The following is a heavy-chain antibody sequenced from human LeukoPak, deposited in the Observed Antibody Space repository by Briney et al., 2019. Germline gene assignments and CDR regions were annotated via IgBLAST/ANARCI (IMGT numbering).Heavy chain of an antibody. J-gene: IGHJ4*02. D-gene: IGHD3-10*01. V-gene: IGHV3-48*02. Sequence: GGSLRLSCAASGFTFSSYSMNWVRQAPGKGLEWVSYISSSSSTIYYADSVKGRFTISRDNAKNSLYLQINSLRDEDTAVYYCARDAHGSGIDELYYFDYWGQGTLVTVSS. CDR2: ISSSSSTI. CDR1: GFTFSSYS. CDR3: ARDAHGSGIDELYYFDY.